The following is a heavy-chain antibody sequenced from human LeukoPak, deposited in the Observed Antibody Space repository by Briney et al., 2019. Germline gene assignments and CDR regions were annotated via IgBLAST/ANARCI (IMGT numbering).Heavy chain of an antibody. CDR1: GSTFSNYA. V-gene: IGHV3-23*01. J-gene: IGHJ4*02. CDR2: ISGSGGFT. Sequence: TGGSLRLSCAASGSTFSNYAMSWVRQAPGKGLEWVSAISGSGGFTYYADSVKGRFTISRDNSKNALYLQMNSLTAEDTAVYYCAKNDGYFDYWGQGTLVTVSS. CDR3: AKNDGYFDY. D-gene: IGHD1-1*01.